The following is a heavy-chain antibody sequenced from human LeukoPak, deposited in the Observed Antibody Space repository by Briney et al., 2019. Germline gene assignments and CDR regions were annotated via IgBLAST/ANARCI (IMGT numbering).Heavy chain of an antibody. CDR2: INAHSGAT. Sequence: ASVKVPCKASGYTFTDYYMHWVRQAPGQGLEWMGWINAHSGATNYAQKFQGRLIMTRDTSISTTYMELRSLRSDDTAVYFCARADLYCSTTRCSLFDSWGQGTLVTVSS. D-gene: IGHD2-2*01. V-gene: IGHV1-2*02. CDR1: GYTFTDYY. J-gene: IGHJ4*02. CDR3: ARADLYCSTTRCSLFDS.